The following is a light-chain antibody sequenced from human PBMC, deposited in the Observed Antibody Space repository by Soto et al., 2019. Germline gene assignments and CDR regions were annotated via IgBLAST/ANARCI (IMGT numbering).Light chain of an antibody. J-gene: IGKJ4*01. CDR2: AAS. CDR1: QAIGVY. Sequence: DIQVTQSPSSLSASLGDRVTITCRANQAIGVYLAWFQQQPGKVPKLLIYAASALLSGVPSRFSGSGSVTDFTPAITALQPEDIATYYGEEYNSAPFTVGGGTKVEIK. V-gene: IGKV1-27*01. CDR3: EEYNSAPFT.